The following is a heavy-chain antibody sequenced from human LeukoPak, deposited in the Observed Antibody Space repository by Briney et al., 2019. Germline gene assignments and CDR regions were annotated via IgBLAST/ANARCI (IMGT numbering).Heavy chain of an antibody. V-gene: IGHV4-31*03. Sequence: SQTLSLTCTVSGGSISRGGYYWSWIRQHPGKGLEWIGYIYYSGSTYYNPSLKSRVTISVDTSKNQFSLKLSSVTAADTAVYYCARDTDGYRSYYYYGMDVWGQGTTVTVSS. CDR1: GGSISRGGYY. CDR2: IYYSGST. J-gene: IGHJ6*02. CDR3: ARDTDGYRSYYYYGMDV. D-gene: IGHD6-25*01.